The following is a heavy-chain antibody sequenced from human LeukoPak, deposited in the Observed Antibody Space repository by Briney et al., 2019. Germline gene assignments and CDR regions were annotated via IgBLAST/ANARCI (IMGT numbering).Heavy chain of an antibody. Sequence: SETLSLTCAVYGGSFSGYYWSWIRQPPGKGLEWIGEINHSGSTNYNPSLKSRVTISVDTSKNQLSLKLSSVTAADTAVYYCARGGMVRGVITTFDYWGQGTLVTVSS. CDR3: ARGGMVRGVITTFDY. D-gene: IGHD3-10*01. CDR2: INHSGST. CDR1: GGSFSGYY. V-gene: IGHV4-34*01. J-gene: IGHJ4*02.